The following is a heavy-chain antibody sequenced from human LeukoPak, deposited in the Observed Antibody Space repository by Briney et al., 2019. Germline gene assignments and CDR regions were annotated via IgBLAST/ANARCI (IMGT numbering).Heavy chain of an antibody. Sequence: GGSLRLSCAASGFTFRRYPMHWVRQAPGKGLEYVSVISSDGVSTYYIDSVKGRFTISRDNSKSTLYLQMVSLRAEDMAVYYCARDMSRGYSGRNWYGDYYFDYWGQGTLVTVSS. V-gene: IGHV3-64*02. CDR2: ISSDGVST. CDR3: ARDMSRGYSGRNWYGDYYFDY. D-gene: IGHD5-12*01. J-gene: IGHJ4*02. CDR1: GFTFRRYP.